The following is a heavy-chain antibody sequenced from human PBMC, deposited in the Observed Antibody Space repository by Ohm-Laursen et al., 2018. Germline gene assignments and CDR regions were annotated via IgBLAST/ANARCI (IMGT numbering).Heavy chain of an antibody. CDR3: ARGYNWDDSYYYAMDV. CDR2: SYNSGRT. CDR1: GGSISSYY. V-gene: IGHV4-59*07. Sequence: SDTLSLTCTVSGGSISSYYWCWIRKPPGKGLEWIGYSYNSGRTNYNPSLKSRVTISVYTSKNQFYLKLISVTAADTAVYYCARGYNWDDSYYYAMDVWGQGTTVTVSS. J-gene: IGHJ6*02. D-gene: IGHD1-1*01.